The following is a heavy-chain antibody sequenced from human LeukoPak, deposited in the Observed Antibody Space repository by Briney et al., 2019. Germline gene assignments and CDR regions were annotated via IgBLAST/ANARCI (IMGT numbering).Heavy chain of an antibody. J-gene: IGHJ6*03. Sequence: GWSLTLSCAPSGFSLSSYWMSWVGQAPGAGMEWVANIKQDGSEKYYVDSVKGRFTISRDNAKNSLYLQMNSLRAEDTAVYYCARGGYGLYYYYMDVWGKGTTVTVSS. CDR1: GFSLSSYW. V-gene: IGHV3-7*03. D-gene: IGHD4-17*01. CDR3: ARGGYGLYYYYMDV. CDR2: IKQDGSEK.